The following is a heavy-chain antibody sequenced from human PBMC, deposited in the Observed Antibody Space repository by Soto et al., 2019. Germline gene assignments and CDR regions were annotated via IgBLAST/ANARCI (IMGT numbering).Heavy chain of an antibody. CDR1: GGTFNSYG. J-gene: IGHJ4*02. CDR3: ARVRVIRGVIPSHFGL. Sequence: QAHLAQSGAEVKKPGSSVTVSCKASGGTFNSYGISWVRQAPGQGLDWMGVIIPLYGTVNYAQKFQGRVSITADISTSTAYMDLISLRSDDTAVYYCARVRVIRGVIPSHFGLWGQGTQVTVSS. CDR2: IIPLYGTV. D-gene: IGHD3-10*01. V-gene: IGHV1-69*06.